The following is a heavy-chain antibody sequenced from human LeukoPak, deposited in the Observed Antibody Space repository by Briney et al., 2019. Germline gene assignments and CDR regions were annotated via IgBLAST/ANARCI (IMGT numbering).Heavy chain of an antibody. CDR3: APYGSGSPQDY. CDR1: EFIFSGYW. Sequence: GGSLRLSCAASEFIFSGYWMNWVRQAPGKGLEWVANIKQDGSEKQYVDSVRGRFTISRDNAKNSLYLQMNSLRAEDTAVYYCAPYGSGSPQDYWGQGTLVTVSS. J-gene: IGHJ4*02. D-gene: IGHD3-10*01. V-gene: IGHV3-7*03. CDR2: IKQDGSEK.